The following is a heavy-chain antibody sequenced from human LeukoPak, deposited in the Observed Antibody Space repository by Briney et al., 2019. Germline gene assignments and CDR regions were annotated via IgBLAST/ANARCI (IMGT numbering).Heavy chain of an antibody. D-gene: IGHD3-3*01. V-gene: IGHV1-8*01. Sequence: ASVKVSCKASGYTFNSYDINWVRQATGQGLEWMGWMNPNSGNTGYAQKFQGRVTMTRNTSISTAYMELSSLRSEDTAVYYCARGLDQSSPFFLEWLNAPDYYYYYMDVWGKGITVTVSS. J-gene: IGHJ6*03. CDR3: ARGLDQSSPFFLEWLNAPDYYYYYMDV. CDR1: GYTFNSYD. CDR2: MNPNSGNT.